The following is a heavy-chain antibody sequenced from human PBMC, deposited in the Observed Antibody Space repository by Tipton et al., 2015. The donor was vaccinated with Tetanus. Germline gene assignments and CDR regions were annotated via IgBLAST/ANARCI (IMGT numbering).Heavy chain of an antibody. V-gene: IGHV4-4*07. CDR2: ISNGNA. CDR3: ARGITDGYNRRFDY. Sequence: TLSLTCTVSRGPISSYYWSWIRQPAGKGLEWIGHISNGNADYAPSLKSRVSLSVDTSKNQFSLELRFVTAADTAVYYCARGITDGYNRRFDYWGQGILVIVSA. D-gene: IGHD5-24*01. CDR1: RGPISSYY. J-gene: IGHJ4*02.